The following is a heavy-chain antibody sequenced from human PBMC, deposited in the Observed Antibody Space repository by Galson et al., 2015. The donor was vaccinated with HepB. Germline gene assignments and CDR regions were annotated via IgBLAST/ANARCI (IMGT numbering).Heavy chain of an antibody. CDR3: ARDQDPMVPRGIN. CDR2: IYYSGST. D-gene: IGHD3-10*01. Sequence: ETLSLTRTVSGGSISSSSYYWGWVRQPPGKGLEWIGSIYYSGSTYYNPSLKSRVTISVDTSKNQFSLKLSSVTAADTAVYYCARDQDPMVPRGINWGQGTLVTVSS. J-gene: IGHJ4*02. CDR1: GGSISSSSYY. V-gene: IGHV4-39*07.